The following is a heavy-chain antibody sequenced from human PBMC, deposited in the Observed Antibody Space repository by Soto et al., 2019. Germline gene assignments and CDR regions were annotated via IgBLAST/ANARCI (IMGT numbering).Heavy chain of an antibody. CDR3: ARGGYCTNGVCDLVYFDY. CDR2: IIPIFGTA. V-gene: IGHV1-69*12. Sequence: QVQLVQSGAEVKKPGSSVKVSCKASGGTFSSYAISWVRQAPGQGLEWMGGIIPIFGTANYAQKFQGRVTITAAESTSTAYMELSSLRSEDTAVYYCARGGYCTNGVCDLVYFDYWGQGTLVTVSS. J-gene: IGHJ4*02. D-gene: IGHD2-8*01. CDR1: GGTFSSYA.